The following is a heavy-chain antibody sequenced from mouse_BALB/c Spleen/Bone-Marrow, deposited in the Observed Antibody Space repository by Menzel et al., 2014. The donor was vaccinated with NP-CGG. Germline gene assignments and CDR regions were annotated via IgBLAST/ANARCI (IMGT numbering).Heavy chain of an antibody. J-gene: IGHJ3*01. V-gene: IGHV1-9*01. CDR1: GYTFNSYW. CDR3: ARSPY. Sequence: QVQLQQSGAELMKPGASVKISGKATGYTFNSYWIEWVKQRPGHGLEWIGEILPGSGITNYNEKFKVKATFNADTSSNTACMQLSSLTSEDSAVYYCARSPYWGQGTLVTVSA. CDR2: ILPGSGIT.